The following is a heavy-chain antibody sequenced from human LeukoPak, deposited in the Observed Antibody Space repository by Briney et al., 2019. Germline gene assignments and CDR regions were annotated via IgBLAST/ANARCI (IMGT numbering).Heavy chain of an antibody. D-gene: IGHD2-2*01. CDR2: ISSSRSYI. CDR3: ARDHCSSTSCFPSGTNYFDS. J-gene: IGHJ4*02. Sequence: PGGSLRLSCAASGFTFSGYTMNWVRQAPGKGLEWVSSISSSRSYIYNADSVKGRFTISRDNAKNSLYLQMNSLRAEDTAVYYCARDHCSSTSCFPSGTNYFDSWGQGTPVTVSS. V-gene: IGHV3-21*01. CDR1: GFTFSGYT.